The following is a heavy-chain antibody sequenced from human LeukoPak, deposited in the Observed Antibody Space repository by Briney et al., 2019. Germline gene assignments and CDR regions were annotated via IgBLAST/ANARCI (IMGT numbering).Heavy chain of an antibody. V-gene: IGHV3-74*01. CDR2: SNSAGSIT. Sequence: PGGSLRLSCAACGFTFSNYWMYWVRQAPGKGLVWVSRSNSAGSITNYADSVKGRFTISRDNAKNTLYLQMNSLRAEDTAVYYCGRGLYGPSDYWGQGTLVTVSS. D-gene: IGHD2-2*02. J-gene: IGHJ4*02. CDR1: GFTFSNYW. CDR3: GRGLYGPSDY.